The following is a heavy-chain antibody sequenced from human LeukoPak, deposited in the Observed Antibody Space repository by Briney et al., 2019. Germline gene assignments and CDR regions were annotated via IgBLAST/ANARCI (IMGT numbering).Heavy chain of an antibody. Sequence: SETLSLTCTVSGYSISSGYYWGWIRQPPGKGLEWIGSIYHSGSTYYNPSLKSRVTISADTSKNQFSLKLSSVTAADTAVYYCARAVFSYYYYYMDVWGKGTTVTVSS. CDR3: ARAVFSYYYYYMDV. CDR2: IYHSGST. V-gene: IGHV4-38-2*02. J-gene: IGHJ6*03. CDR1: GYSISSGYY. D-gene: IGHD3-10*01.